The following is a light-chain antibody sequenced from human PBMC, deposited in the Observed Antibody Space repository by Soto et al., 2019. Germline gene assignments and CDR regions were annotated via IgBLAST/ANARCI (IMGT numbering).Light chain of an antibody. V-gene: IGKV1-33*01. J-gene: IGKJ5*01. CDR3: QQYDNLLLT. Sequence: DIQMTQSPSSLSASVGDRVTITCPASQDISNYLNWYQQKPGKAPKLLIYDASNLETGVPSRFSGSGSGADFTFTISSLQPEDIATYSCQQYDNLLLTFGQGTRLEIK. CDR1: QDISNY. CDR2: DAS.